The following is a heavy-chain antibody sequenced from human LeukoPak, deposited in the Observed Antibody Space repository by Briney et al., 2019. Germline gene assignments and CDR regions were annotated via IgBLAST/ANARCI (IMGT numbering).Heavy chain of an antibody. J-gene: IGHJ4*02. Sequence: ASVKVSCKASGYTLTGYYMHWVRQAPGQGLEWMGWINPNSGGTNYAQKFQGRVTMTRDTSISTAYMELSRLRSDDTAVYYCARELEGYCSGGSCYPLDYWGQGTLVTVSS. CDR2: INPNSGGT. CDR1: GYTLTGYY. D-gene: IGHD2-15*01. CDR3: ARELEGYCSGGSCYPLDY. V-gene: IGHV1-2*02.